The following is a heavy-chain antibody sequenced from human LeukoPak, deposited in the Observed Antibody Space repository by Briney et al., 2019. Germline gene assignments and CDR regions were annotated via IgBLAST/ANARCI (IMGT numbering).Heavy chain of an antibody. Sequence: GGSLRLSCAASGFTFSNAWMSWVRQAPGKGLEWVGRIKSKTDGGTTDYAAPVKGRFTISRDDSKNTLYLQMNSLKTEDTAVYYCTTSPYGSRSYLDWGQGTLVNVSS. D-gene: IGHD3-10*01. CDR1: GFTFSNAW. V-gene: IGHV3-15*01. CDR2: IKSKTDGGTT. J-gene: IGHJ4*02. CDR3: TTSPYGSRSYLD.